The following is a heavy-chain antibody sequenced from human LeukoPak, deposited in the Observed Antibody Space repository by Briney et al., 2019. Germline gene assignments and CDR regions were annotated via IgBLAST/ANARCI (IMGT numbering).Heavy chain of an antibody. CDR3: ARTSRVRATTSYYMAPFDY. CDR2: INLSGGRT. Sequence: ASVKVTCKASGYTFTNYYMHWVRQAPGQGLEWMGIINLSGGRTAYAKTFQGRVTVTSDMSTSTVYMERSSKTSEYTAVYYCARTSRVRATTSYYMAPFDYWGQGALVTVSS. CDR1: GYTFTNYY. J-gene: IGHJ4*02. D-gene: IGHD1-26*01. V-gene: IGHV1-46*01.